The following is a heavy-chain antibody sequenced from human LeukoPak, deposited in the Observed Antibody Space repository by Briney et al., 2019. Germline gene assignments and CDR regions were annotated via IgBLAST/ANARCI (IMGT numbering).Heavy chain of an antibody. V-gene: IGHV3-48*01. J-gene: IGHJ4*02. CDR2: ISSSSSTI. CDR1: GFTFSSYS. D-gene: IGHD1-26*01. CDR3: ARERVVGATRYFDY. Sequence: PGGSLRLSCAASGFTFSSYSMNWVRQAPGKGLEWVSYISSSSSTIYYADSVKGRFTISRDNAKNSLYLQMNSLRAEDTAVYYCARERVVGATRYFDYWGQGTLVTVSS.